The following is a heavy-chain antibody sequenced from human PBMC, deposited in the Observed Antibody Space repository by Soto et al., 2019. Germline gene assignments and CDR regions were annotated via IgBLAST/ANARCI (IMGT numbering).Heavy chain of an antibody. D-gene: IGHD4-17*01. CDR2: ISSSSSYI. V-gene: IGHV3-21*01. J-gene: IGHJ5*02. CDR1: GFTFSSYS. CDR3: ASFVPIMGTVRRDWFDP. Sequence: EVQLVESGGGLVKPGGSLRLSCAASGFTFSSYSMNWVRQAPGKGLEWVSSISSSSSYIYYADSVKGRFTISRDNAKNSLYLQMNSLRAEDTAVYYCASFVPIMGTVRRDWFDPWGQGTLVTVSS.